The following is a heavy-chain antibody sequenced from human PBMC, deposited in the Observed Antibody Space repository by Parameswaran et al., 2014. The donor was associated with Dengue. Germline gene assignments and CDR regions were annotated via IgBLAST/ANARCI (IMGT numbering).Heavy chain of an antibody. V-gene: IGHV1-58*01. CDR2: IVVGSGST. Sequence: WVRQAPGQRLEWIGWIVVGSGSTLFAQNFQERVTFTRDVSTNTAFLELSSLRSEDTAVYYCAADPTTFGVVTTKFYYYNLDVWGQGTTVTVSS. CDR3: AADPTTFGVVTTKFYYYNLDV. J-gene: IGHJ6*02. D-gene: IGHD3-3*01.